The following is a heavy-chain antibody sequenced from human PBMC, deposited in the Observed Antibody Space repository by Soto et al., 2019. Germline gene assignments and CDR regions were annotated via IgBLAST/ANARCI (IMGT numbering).Heavy chain of an antibody. V-gene: IGHV4-59*01. CDR3: ARGALGWLQLELDYFDY. CDR2: IYYSGST. CDR1: GGSMSSYY. D-gene: IGHD5-12*01. J-gene: IGHJ4*02. Sequence: SETLSLTCTVSGGSMSSYYWSWIRQPPGKGLEWIGYIYYSGSTNYNPSLKSRVTISVDTSKNQFSLKLSSVTAADTAVYYCARGALGWLQLELDYFDYWGQGTLVTVSS.